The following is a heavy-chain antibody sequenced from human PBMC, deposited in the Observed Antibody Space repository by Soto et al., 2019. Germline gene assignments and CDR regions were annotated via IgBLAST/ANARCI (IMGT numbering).Heavy chain of an antibody. Sequence: SETLSLTCTVSGGSISSYYWSWIRQPAGKGLEWIGRIYTSGSTNYNPSLKSRVTMSVDTSKNQFSLKLSSVTAADTAVYYCARDGYYDSSGYYQTNIDYWGQGTLVTVSS. V-gene: IGHV4-4*07. J-gene: IGHJ4*02. CDR3: ARDGYYDSSGYYQTNIDY. D-gene: IGHD3-22*01. CDR1: GGSISSYY. CDR2: IYTSGST.